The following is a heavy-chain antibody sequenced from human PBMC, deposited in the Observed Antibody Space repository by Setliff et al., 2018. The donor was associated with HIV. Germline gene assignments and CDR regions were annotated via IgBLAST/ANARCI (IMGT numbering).Heavy chain of an antibody. CDR3: AKSPPSYDVLTGGLDS. CDR1: GFTFSHYT. Sequence: GGSLRLSCAASGFTFSHYTMNWVRQAPGKGLEWVAYISRSRDSRTVIYYADSVKGRFTVSRDNAESSLFLQMNSLKAEDTAVYYCAKSPPSYDVLTGGLDSWGQGTLVTVSS. CDR2: ISRSRDSRTVI. V-gene: IGHV3-48*01. D-gene: IGHD3-9*01. J-gene: IGHJ4*02.